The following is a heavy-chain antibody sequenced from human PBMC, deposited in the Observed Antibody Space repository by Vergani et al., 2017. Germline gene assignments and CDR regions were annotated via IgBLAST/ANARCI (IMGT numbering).Heavy chain of an antibody. CDR1: GFSFPGYA. CDR3: TKGSRGYTGYFFDY. J-gene: IGHJ4*02. D-gene: IGHD5-12*01. Sequence: EVQLLESGEGLVQPGGSLRLSCEASGFSFPGYAMSWVRQAPGKGLEWVSSVSGSSATPYYADSVKGRFIISRDNSKNTLHLQMNSLRADDTAVYYRTKGSRGYTGYFFDYWGQGTLATVSS. CDR2: VSGSSATP. V-gene: IGHV3-23*01.